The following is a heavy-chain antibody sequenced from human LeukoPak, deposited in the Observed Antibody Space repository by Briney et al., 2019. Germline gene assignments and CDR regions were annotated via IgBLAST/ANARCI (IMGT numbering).Heavy chain of an antibody. V-gene: IGHV3-33*01. J-gene: IGHJ4*02. CDR3: ARDWNDDYFDY. CDR1: GFTFSSYG. Sequence: GGSLRLSCAACGFTFSSYGMHWVRQAPGKGLEWVAVIWYDGSNKYYADSVKGRFTISRDNSKNTLYLQMNSLRAEDTAVYYCARDWNDDYFDYWGQGTLVTVSS. CDR2: IWYDGSNK. D-gene: IGHD1-1*01.